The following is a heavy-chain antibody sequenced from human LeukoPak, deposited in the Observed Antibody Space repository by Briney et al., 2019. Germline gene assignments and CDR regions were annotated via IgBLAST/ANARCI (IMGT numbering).Heavy chain of an antibody. CDR1: GGSINSRNYY. CDR2: IYYSGST. D-gene: IGHD2/OR15-2a*01. CDR3: ARHNSRAIFYDTGDGFDY. J-gene: IGHJ4*02. V-gene: IGHV4-39*01. Sequence: PSETLSLTCTVSGGSINSRNYYWGWIRQPPGKGLEWIGAIYYSGSTNYNPSLKSRVTISVDTSKNQFSLKLSSVNAADTAMYYCARHNSRAIFYDTGDGFDYWGQGTLVTVSP.